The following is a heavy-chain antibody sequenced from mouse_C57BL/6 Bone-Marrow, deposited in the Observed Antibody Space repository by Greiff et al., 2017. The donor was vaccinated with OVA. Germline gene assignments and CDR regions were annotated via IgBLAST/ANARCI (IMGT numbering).Heavy chain of an antibody. CDR3: AKALYYFDY. Sequence: EVQLQQSGPELVKPGASVKISCKASGYTFTDYYMNWVKQSHGKSLEWIGDINPNNGGTSYNQKFKGKATLTVDKSSSTAYMELRSLTSEDSAVYYCAKALYYFDYWGRGTTLTVSA. J-gene: IGHJ2*01. CDR2: INPNNGGT. CDR1: GYTFTDYY. V-gene: IGHV1-26*01.